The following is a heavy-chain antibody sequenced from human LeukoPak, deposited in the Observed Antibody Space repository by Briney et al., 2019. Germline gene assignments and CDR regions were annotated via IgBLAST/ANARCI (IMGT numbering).Heavy chain of an antibody. D-gene: IGHD1-14*01. CDR3: ARERGIRWFDP. V-gene: IGHV3-73*01. Sequence: GGSLRPSCAASGFTFSGSSMHWVRQASGKGLEWVGRIRSKGNNYATVYAASVKGRFTISRDDSKNTAYLQMNSLKTEDTAVYYCARERGIRWFDPWGQGTLVTVSS. J-gene: IGHJ5*02. CDR2: IRSKGNNYAT. CDR1: GFTFSGSS.